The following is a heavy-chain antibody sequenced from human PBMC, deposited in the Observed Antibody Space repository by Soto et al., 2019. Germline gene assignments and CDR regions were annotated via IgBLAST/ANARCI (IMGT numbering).Heavy chain of an antibody. D-gene: IGHD1-1*01. CDR2: TRSKTYSYAT. CDR3: ASSGWGASGTPYLDF. CDR1: GFTFSGST. J-gene: IGHJ4*02. V-gene: IGHV3-73*02. Sequence: EVQLVESGGGLVQPGGSLTLSCATSGFTFSGSTIHWVRQASGKGLEWVGRTRSKTYSYATAYAASVKGRFTISRDDSQSTAYLQMNSLTVEDTAIYYCASSGWGASGTPYLDFWGQGTLVTVSS.